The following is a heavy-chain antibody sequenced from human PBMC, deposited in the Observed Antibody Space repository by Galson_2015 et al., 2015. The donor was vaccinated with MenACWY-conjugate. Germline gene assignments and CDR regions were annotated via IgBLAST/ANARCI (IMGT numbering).Heavy chain of an antibody. Sequence: SETLSLTCTVSGGSISSNNYYWGWIRQPPGKGLEWIGNIYYRGNAYYNPSLKNRVTLSVDTSKNQYSLRLSFLTAADTAIYFCARGSYRFDTCFDSWGQGLLVTVSS. D-gene: IGHD3-16*02. V-gene: IGHV4-39*07. J-gene: IGHJ5*01. CDR2: IYYRGNA. CDR3: ARGSYRFDTCFDS. CDR1: GGSISSNNYY.